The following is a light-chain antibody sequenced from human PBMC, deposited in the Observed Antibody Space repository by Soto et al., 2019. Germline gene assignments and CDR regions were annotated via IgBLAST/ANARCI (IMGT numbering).Light chain of an antibody. V-gene: IGLV2-8*01. CDR1: SSNIGAYNY. CDR2: EVS. Sequence: QSVLTQPPSASGSPGQSVTISCTGTSSNIGAYNYVSWYQQHPGKAPKLIIYEVSERPSGVPDRFSGSKSGNTASLTVSGLQAEDEADYYCASYAARNVFGTGTKVTVL. J-gene: IGLJ1*01. CDR3: ASYAARNV.